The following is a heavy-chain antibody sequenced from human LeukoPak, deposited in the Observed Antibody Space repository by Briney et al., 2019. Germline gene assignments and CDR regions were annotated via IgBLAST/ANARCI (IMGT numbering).Heavy chain of an antibody. CDR1: GGTFSSYA. V-gene: IGHV1-69*13. D-gene: IGHD2-2*01. CDR2: IIPIFGTA. CDR3: ARGRPAESRPNWFDP. Sequence: ASVKVSCKASGGTFSSYAISWVRQAPGQGLEWMGGIIPIFGTANYAQKFQGRVTFTADESTSTAYMELSSLRSEDTAVYYCARGRPAESRPNWFDPWGQGTLVTVSS. J-gene: IGHJ5*02.